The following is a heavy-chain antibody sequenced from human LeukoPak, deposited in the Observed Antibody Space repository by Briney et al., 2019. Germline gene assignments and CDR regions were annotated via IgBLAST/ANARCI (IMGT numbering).Heavy chain of an antibody. CDR2: ISYDGSNK. CDR3: ARDDGSSSSLDY. V-gene: IGHV3-30*03. Sequence: GRSLRLSCAVSGFTFSSYGMHWVRQAPGKGLEWVAVISYDGSNKYYADSVKGRFTISRGNSKNTLYLQMNSLRAEDTAVNYCARDDGSSSSLDYRGQGTLVTVS. J-gene: IGHJ4*02. D-gene: IGHD6-6*01. CDR1: GFTFSSYG.